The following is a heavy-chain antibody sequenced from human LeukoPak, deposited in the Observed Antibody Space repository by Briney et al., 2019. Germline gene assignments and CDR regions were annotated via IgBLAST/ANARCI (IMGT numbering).Heavy chain of an antibody. V-gene: IGHV3-73*01. CDR2: IRSKANSYAT. J-gene: IGHJ3*01. CDR1: GFTFSGSA. Sequence: GGSLRLSCAASGFTFSGSAKHWVRQASGKGLEWFGRIRSKANSYATAYAASVKGRFTISRDDSKNTAYLQMNSLKTEDTAVYYGTTSERRTYYYGPGDLRWNAFDLWGQGIMVTVSS. D-gene: IGHD3-10*01. CDR3: TTSERRTYYYGPGDLRWNAFDL.